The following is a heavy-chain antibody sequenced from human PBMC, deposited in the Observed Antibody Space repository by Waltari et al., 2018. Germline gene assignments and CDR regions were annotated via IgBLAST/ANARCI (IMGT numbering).Heavy chain of an antibody. J-gene: IGHJ4*02. V-gene: IGHV3-23*01. CDR1: GFTFISYA. D-gene: IGHD3-10*01. CDR3: AKREGFRELGDY. CDR2: ISGSGGST. Sequence: EVQLLESGGGLVQPGGSLGLSCTAYGFTFISYAMGRVRQAPGKGLEWVSAISGSGGSTSYADSVKGRFTISRDNYKNTLYLQMNSLRAEDTAVYYCAKREGFRELGDYWGQGTLVTVSS.